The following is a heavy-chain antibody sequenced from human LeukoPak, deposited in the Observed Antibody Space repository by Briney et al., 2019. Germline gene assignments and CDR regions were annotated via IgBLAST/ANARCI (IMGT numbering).Heavy chain of an antibody. V-gene: IGHV1-2*06. Sequence: GASVKVSCKASGYTFTGSYMDWVRQAPGQGLEWMGRINPNSGGTNYVQKFQGRVTMTRDTSITTAYMELSRLRSDDTAVYYCASGYSSSSGFGYWGQGTLVTVSS. CDR1: GYTFTGSY. CDR2: INPNSGGT. CDR3: ASGYSSSSGFGY. J-gene: IGHJ4*02. D-gene: IGHD6-6*01.